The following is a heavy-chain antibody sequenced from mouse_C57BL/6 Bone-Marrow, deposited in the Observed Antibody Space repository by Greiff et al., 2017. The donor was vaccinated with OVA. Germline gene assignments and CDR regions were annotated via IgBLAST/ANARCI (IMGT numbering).Heavy chain of an antibody. CDR3: ARGELSS. D-gene: IGHD1-3*01. CDR1: GYTFTDYY. J-gene: IGHJ2*01. CDR2: INPNNGGT. Sequence: EVQLQQSGPELVKPGASVKISCKASGYTFTDYYMNWVKQSHGKSLEWIGDINPNNGGTSYNQKFKGKATLIVDKSSSTAYMELRSLTSEDSAVYYCARGELSSWGQGTTLTVSS. V-gene: IGHV1-26*01.